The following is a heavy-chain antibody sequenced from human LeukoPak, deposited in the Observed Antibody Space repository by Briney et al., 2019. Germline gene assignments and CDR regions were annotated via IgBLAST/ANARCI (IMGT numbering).Heavy chain of an antibody. CDR3: ARSEYSYGHRWFDP. CDR2: IYPGDSDT. V-gene: IGHV5-51*01. J-gene: IGHJ5*02. Sequence: GESLKISCKGSGCSFTSYWIGWVGQMPGKGLEWMGIIYPGDSDTRYSPSFQGQVTISADKSISTAYLQWSSLKASDTAMYYCARSEYSYGHRWFDPWGQGTLVTVSS. CDR1: GCSFTSYW. D-gene: IGHD5-18*01.